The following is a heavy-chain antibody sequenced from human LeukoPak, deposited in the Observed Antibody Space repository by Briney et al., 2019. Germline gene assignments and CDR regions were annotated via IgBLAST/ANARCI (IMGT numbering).Heavy chain of an antibody. V-gene: IGHV3-23*01. J-gene: IGHJ4*02. CDR2: ISGSGGST. CDR3: ARALTVTTTFDY. Sequence: GGSLRLSCAASGFTFSSYAMSWVRQAPGKGLEWVSAISGSGGSTYYADSVKGRFTISRDNSKNTVYLQMNSLRLEDTAVYFCARALTVTTTFDYWGQGTLVTVSS. D-gene: IGHD4-11*01. CDR1: GFTFSSYA.